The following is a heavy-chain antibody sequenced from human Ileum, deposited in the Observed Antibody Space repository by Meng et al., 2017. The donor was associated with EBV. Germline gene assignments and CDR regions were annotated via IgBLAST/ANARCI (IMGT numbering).Heavy chain of an antibody. CDR3: VSAYDYGDYEAFAY. CDR1: GDSMSSSNYY. D-gene: IGHD4-17*01. CDR2: IFYRGNT. J-gene: IGHJ4*02. V-gene: IGHV4-39*07. Sequence: HLQLLEPGPGRVSPSETLSLTCSVSGDSMSSSNYYWGWIRQSPGKALECIGTIFYRGNTFYNPSLKTRLTISVDTSKNEFSLNLKSVTAADTAVYYCVSAYDYGDYEAFAYWGLGSLVTVSS.